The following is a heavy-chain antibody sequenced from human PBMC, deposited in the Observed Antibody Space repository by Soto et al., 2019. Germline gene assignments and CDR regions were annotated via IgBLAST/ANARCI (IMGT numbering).Heavy chain of an antibody. D-gene: IGHD2-15*01. CDR2: ISVSGNIT. CDR3: ARGGGY. Sequence: PGGCMRLSCAACGFTFSSPEMTWVRQDRGKGLEWISYISVSGNITYYSDSVKGRFTISRDNAQKSLYLQMNSLLVEDTAVYYCARGGGYWGQETRGTVSS. V-gene: IGHV3-48*03. CDR1: GFTFSSPE. J-gene: IGHJ4*02.